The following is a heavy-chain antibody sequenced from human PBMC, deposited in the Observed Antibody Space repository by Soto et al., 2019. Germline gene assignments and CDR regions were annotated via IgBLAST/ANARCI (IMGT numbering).Heavy chain of an antibody. CDR2: IYWDDDK. D-gene: IGHD6-6*01. CDR3: AHSPTIYSSSSFDY. Sequence: QITLKESGPTLVKPTQTLTLTCTFTGFSLSSNGVGVGWIRQPPGKALEWLALIYWDDDKRYSPSLKSRLTISKDTSKNQVVLTMTNMDPVDTATYYCAHSPTIYSSSSFDYWGQGTLVTVSS. CDR1: GFSLSSNGVG. J-gene: IGHJ4*02. V-gene: IGHV2-5*02.